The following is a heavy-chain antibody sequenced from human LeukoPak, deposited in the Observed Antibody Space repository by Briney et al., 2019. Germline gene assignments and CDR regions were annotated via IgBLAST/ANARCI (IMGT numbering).Heavy chain of an antibody. V-gene: IGHV1-69*04. CDR1: GTPYSFSSYA. D-gene: IGHD2-2*01. J-gene: IGHJ4*02. CDR3: ARDREDSSSSFFY. Sequence: SVKVSCKASGTPYSFSSYAISWVRQAPGEGLEWMGRIIPISDIANYARRFRGRDTITADRSTATVYMDLSSLTSEDTAVYYCARDREDSSSSFFYWGQGTPVTVAS. CDR2: IIPISDIA.